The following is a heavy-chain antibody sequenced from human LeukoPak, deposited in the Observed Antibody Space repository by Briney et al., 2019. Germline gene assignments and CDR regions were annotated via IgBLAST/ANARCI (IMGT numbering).Heavy chain of an antibody. CDR2: INHSGST. CDR1: GGSFSGYY. J-gene: IGHJ4*02. D-gene: IGHD4-17*01. CDR3: ARTLTTGGLDY. V-gene: IGHV4-34*01. Sequence: SETLSLTCAVYGGSFSGYYWSWIRQPPGKGLEWIGEINHSGSTNYNPSLKSRVTISVDTSKNQFSLKLSSVTAADTAVYYCARTLTTGGLDYWGQGTLVTVSS.